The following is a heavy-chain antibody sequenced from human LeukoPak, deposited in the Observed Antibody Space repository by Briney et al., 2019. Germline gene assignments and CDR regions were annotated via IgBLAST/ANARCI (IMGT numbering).Heavy chain of an antibody. CDR3: AREGWDILTGYYQY. CDR2: IYYSGST. V-gene: IGHV4-39*07. Sequence: PSETLSLTCTVSGGSISSSSYYWGWIRQPPGKGLEWIGSIYYSGSTYYNPSLKSRVTISVDTSKNQFSLKLSSVTAADTAVYYCAREGWDILTGYYQYWGQXXLVTVSS. CDR1: GGSISSSSYY. J-gene: IGHJ4*02. D-gene: IGHD3-9*01.